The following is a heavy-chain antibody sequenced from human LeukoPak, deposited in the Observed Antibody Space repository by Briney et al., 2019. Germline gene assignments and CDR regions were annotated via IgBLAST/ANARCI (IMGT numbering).Heavy chain of an antibody. V-gene: IGHV3-21*04. J-gene: IGHJ4*02. CDR3: AKAMVRGVIIKYDY. CDR1: GFTFSSYS. D-gene: IGHD3-10*01. CDR2: ISSSSSYI. Sequence: GGSLRLSCAASGFTFSSYSMNWVRQAPGKGLEWVSSISSSSSYIYYADSVKGRFTISRDNAKNSLYLQMDSLRAEDTAVYYCAKAMVRGVIIKYDYWGQGTLVTVSS.